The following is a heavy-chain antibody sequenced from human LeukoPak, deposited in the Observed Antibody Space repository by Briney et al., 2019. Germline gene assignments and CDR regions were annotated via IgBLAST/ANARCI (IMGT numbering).Heavy chain of an antibody. CDR3: ARDEDPYGSGSYSDY. CDR2: IYYSGST. J-gene: IGHJ4*02. V-gene: IGHV4-59*01. CDR1: GVSKNSYY. Sequence: PSETLSLTCAASGVSKNSYYWSWIRQAPGNRLEWLGCIYYSGSTNYNPSLKSRVTKSVDTSKNQFSLKLSSVTAADTAVYYCARDEDPYGSGSYSDYWGQGTLVTV. D-gene: IGHD3-10*01.